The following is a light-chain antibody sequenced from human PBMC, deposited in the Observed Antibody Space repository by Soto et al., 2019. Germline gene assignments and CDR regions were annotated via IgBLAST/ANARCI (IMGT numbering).Light chain of an antibody. CDR1: SSDVGNYEL. CDR2: EVS. CDR3: TSYTITHIPVI. V-gene: IGLV2-14*02. Sequence: QSALTQPASVSGSPGQSITISCIGTSSDVGNYELVSWYQQLPGKAPKLIIYEVSNRPSGVSNRFSGSKSGNTASLTITGLQPEDEASYYCTSYTITHIPVIFGGGTQLTVL. J-gene: IGLJ2*01.